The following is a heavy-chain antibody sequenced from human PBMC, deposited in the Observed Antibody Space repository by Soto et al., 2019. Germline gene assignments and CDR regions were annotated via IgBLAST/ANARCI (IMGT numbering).Heavy chain of an antibody. V-gene: IGHV3-73*01. CDR2: IRSKANSYAT. CDR3: TRRYSSAYYGMDV. J-gene: IGHJ6*02. Sequence: GGSLRLSCAASGFTFSGSAMHWVRQASGKGLEWVGRIRSKANSYATAYAASVKGRFTISRDDSKNTAYLQMNSLKTEDTAVYYCTRRYSSAYYGMDVWGQGTTVTVSS. D-gene: IGHD6-25*01. CDR1: GFTFSGSA.